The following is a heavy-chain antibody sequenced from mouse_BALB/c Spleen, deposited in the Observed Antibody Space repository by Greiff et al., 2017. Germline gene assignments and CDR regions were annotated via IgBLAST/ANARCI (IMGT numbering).Heavy chain of an antibody. D-gene: IGHD2-3*01. CDR2: IWAGGST. CDR3: ARDDRYGYYASYAMDY. V-gene: IGHV2-9*02. J-gene: IGHJ4*01. CDR1: GFSLTSYG. Sequence: VQVVESGPGLVAPSQSLSITCTVSGFSLTSYGVHWVRQPPGKGLEWLGVIWAGGSTNYNSALMSRLSISKDNSKSQVFLKMNSLQTDDTAMYYCARDDRYGYYASYAMDYWGQGTSVTVSS.